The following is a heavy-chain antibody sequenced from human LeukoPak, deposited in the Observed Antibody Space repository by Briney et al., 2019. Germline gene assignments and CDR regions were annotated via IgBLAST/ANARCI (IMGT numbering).Heavy chain of an antibody. D-gene: IGHD6-13*01. V-gene: IGHV3-33*01. CDR3: ARDSPEIRYSSSSWFDP. J-gene: IGHJ5*02. Sequence: PGGSLRLSCAASGFTFSSYGMHWVRQAPGKGLEWVAVIWYDGSNKYYADSVEGRFTISRDNSKNTLYLQMNSLRAEDTAVYYCARDSPEIRYSSSSWFDPWGQGTLVTVSS. CDR2: IWYDGSNK. CDR1: GFTFSSYG.